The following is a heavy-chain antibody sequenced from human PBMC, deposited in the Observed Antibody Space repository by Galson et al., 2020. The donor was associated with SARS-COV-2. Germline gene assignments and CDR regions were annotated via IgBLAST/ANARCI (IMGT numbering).Heavy chain of an antibody. CDR3: VRGEVQTLDY. Sequence: SVQVSCKASGGTFSSSDVNWVRQAPGQGLEWLGGFIHVFHAATYAQKFQGRVTITADEPTTTAYMELTSLKSDDTAVYFCVRGEVQTLDYWGQGTLVTVSS. D-gene: IGHD1-1*01. J-gene: IGHJ4*02. CDR2: FIHVFHAA. V-gene: IGHV1-69*13. CDR1: GGTFSSSD.